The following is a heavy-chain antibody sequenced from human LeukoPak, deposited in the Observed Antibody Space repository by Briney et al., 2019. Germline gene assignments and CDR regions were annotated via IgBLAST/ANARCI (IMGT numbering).Heavy chain of an antibody. Sequence: GGSLRLSCAASGFTFSDYYMSWIRQAPGKGLEWVSYISSSGSTIYYPDSVKGRSTISRDNAKNSLYLQMNSLRAEDTAVYYCARDRSSSSSTALHWGQGTLVTVSS. CDR1: GFTFSDYY. CDR2: ISSSGSTI. J-gene: IGHJ4*02. V-gene: IGHV3-11*01. D-gene: IGHD6-6*01. CDR3: ARDRSSSSSTALH.